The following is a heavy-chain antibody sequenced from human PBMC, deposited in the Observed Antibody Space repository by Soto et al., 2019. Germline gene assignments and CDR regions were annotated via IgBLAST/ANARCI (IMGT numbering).Heavy chain of an antibody. V-gene: IGHV3-64D*08. D-gene: IGHD3-10*01. CDR3: VKGPTYYYGSGRGGFDY. CDR2: ISSNGGST. CDR1: GFTFSSYA. Sequence: GGSLRLSCSASGFTFSSYAMHWVRQAPGKGLEYVSAISSNGGSTYYADSVKGRFTISRDNSKNPLYLQMSSLRAEDTAVYYCVKGPTYYYGSGRGGFDYWGQGTLVTVSS. J-gene: IGHJ4*02.